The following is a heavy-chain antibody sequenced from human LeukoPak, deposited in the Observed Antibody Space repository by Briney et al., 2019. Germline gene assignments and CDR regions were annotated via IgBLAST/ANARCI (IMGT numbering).Heavy chain of an antibody. CDR3: ARRVRGITIFGVAPYTNYMDV. CDR2: ISSSGSTI. D-gene: IGHD3-3*01. V-gene: IGHV3-11*04. CDR1: GFTFSDYY. Sequence: GGSLRLSCAASGFTFSDYYMSWIRQAPGKGLEWVSYISSSGSTIYYADSVKGRFTISRDNAKNSLYLQMNSLRAEDTAVYYCARRVRGITIFGVAPYTNYMDVWGKGTTVTVSS. J-gene: IGHJ6*03.